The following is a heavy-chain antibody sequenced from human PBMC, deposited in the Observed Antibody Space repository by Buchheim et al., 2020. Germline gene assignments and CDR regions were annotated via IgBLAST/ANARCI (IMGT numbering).Heavy chain of an antibody. CDR3: YRDGSGSYRYYYDGMDV. V-gene: IGHV4-61*02. CDR1: GGSISSGSYY. Sequence: QVQLQESGPGLVKPLQTLSLTCTVSGGSISSGSYYWSWLRPPAGQGLEWIGRIYTSGSTNYNPSLKSRVTISVDTSKNPFYLKLSSVTAADTAVYYCYRDGSGSYRYYYDGMDVWGQGTT. J-gene: IGHJ6*02. CDR2: IYTSGST. D-gene: IGHD3-10*01.